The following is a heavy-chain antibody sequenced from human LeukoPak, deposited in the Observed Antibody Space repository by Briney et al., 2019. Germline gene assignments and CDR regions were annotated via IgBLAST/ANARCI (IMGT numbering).Heavy chain of an antibody. CDR1: GYTFTSYG. J-gene: IGHJ4*02. CDR2: ISAYNGNT. D-gene: IGHD3-10*01. Sequence: ASVKVSCKASGYTFTSYGISWVRQAPGQGLEWMGWISAYNGNTNYAQKLQGRVTMTTDTSTSTAYLEVRRLRSDDTAVYYCARDTSRKRYYYGSGNFDYWGQGTLVTVSS. V-gene: IGHV1-18*01. CDR3: ARDTSRKRYYYGSGNFDY.